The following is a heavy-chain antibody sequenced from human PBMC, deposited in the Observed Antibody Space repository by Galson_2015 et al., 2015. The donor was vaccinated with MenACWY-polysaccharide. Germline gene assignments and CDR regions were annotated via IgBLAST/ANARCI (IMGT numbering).Heavy chain of an antibody. J-gene: IGHJ5*02. Sequence: SVKVSCKASGYTFSDYYIHWLRQAPGQGLEWLGWINPNSGVTKYVQNFQGRVTMTRDTSISTAYMELSSLTSDDTAVYYCARDQGDSVGYFMGDPWGQGTLVTVSS. CDR3: ARDQGDSVGYFMGDP. D-gene: IGHD3-22*01. V-gene: IGHV1-2*02. CDR1: GYTFSDYY. CDR2: INPNSGVT.